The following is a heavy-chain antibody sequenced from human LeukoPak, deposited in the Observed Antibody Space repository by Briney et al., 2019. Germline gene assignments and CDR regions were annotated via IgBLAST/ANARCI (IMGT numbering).Heavy chain of an antibody. CDR2: IYYSGST. J-gene: IGHJ4*02. CDR1: GGSISSYY. D-gene: IGHD3-10*01. Sequence: SETLSLTCTVSGGSISSYYWSWIRQPPGKGLEWIGYIYYSGSTNYNPSLKSRVTISVDTSKNQFSLKLSSVTAADTAVYHCARGVEGDYFDYWGQGTLVTVSS. CDR3: ARGVEGDYFDY. V-gene: IGHV4-59*01.